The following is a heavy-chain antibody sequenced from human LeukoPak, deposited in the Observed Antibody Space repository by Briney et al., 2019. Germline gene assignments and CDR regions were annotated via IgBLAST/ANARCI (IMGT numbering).Heavy chain of an antibody. J-gene: IGHJ6*03. D-gene: IGHD2-15*01. CDR1: GFTFSDSA. V-gene: IGHV3-73*01. Sequence: GGSLRLSCAASGFTFSDSAIHWVRQASGKGLEWVGRIRSKAKSYATAYAASVKGRFTLSRDDSKNMAYLQMNSLKTEDTAVYYCTRHVGDGGYCNGGSCPPYFYYYMDVWGKGTTVTVSS. CDR2: IRSKAKSYAT. CDR3: TRHVGDGGYCNGGSCPPYFYYYMDV.